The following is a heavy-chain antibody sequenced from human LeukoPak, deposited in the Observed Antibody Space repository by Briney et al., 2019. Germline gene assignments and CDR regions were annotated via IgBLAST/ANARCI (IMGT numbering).Heavy chain of an antibody. V-gene: IGHV1-18*01. CDR2: ISAYNGNT. D-gene: IGHD6-13*01. CDR1: GYTFTSYA. J-gene: IGHJ6*02. CDR3: ARGPAGSYYYGMDV. Sequence: GASVKVSCKASGYTFTSYAIHWVRQAPGQRLEWMGWISAYNGNTNYAQKLQGRVTMTTDTSTSTAYMELRSLRSDDTAVYYCARGPAGSYYYGMDVWGQGTTVTVSS.